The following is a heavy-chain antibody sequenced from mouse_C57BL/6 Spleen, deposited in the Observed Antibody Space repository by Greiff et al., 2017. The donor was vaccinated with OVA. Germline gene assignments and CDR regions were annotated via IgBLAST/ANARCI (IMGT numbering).Heavy chain of an antibody. CDR1: GYTFTDYE. CDR2: IDPETGGT. Sequence: QVQLQQSGAELVRPGASVTLSCKASGYTFTDYEMHWVKQTPVHGLEWIGAIDPETGGTAYNQKFKGKAILTADKSSSTAYMELRSLTSEDSAVYYCTRPGARNYFDYWGQGTTLTVSS. V-gene: IGHV1-15*01. J-gene: IGHJ2*01. CDR3: TRPGARNYFDY. D-gene: IGHD3-1*01.